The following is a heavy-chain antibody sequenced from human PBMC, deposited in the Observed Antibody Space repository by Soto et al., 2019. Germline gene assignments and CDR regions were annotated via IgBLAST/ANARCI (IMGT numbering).Heavy chain of an antibody. CDR2: MNPNSGNT. D-gene: IGHD2-2*01. J-gene: IGHJ3*02. Sequence: ASVKVSCKASGYTFTSYEINWVLQATGQGLEWMGWMNPNSGNTGYAQKFQGRVTMTRNTSISTAYMELSSLRSEDTAVYYCARQEIPELDIVVVPAANYDDAFDIWGQGTMVTVSS. CDR3: ARQEIPELDIVVVPAANYDDAFDI. CDR1: GYTFTSYE. V-gene: IGHV1-8*01.